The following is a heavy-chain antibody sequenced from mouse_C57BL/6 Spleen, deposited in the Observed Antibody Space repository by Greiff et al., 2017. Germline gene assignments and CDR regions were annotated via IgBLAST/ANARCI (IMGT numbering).Heavy chain of an antibody. Sequence: EVKLMESGPGLVKPSQSLSLTCSVTGYSITSGYYWNWIRQFPGNKLEWMGYISYDGSNNYNPSLKNRISITRDTSKNQFFLKLNSVTTEDTATYYCARDPADGYLYAMDYWGQGTSVTVSS. D-gene: IGHD2-3*01. J-gene: IGHJ4*01. CDR2: ISYDGSN. CDR3: ARDPADGYLYAMDY. V-gene: IGHV3-6*01. CDR1: GYSITSGYY.